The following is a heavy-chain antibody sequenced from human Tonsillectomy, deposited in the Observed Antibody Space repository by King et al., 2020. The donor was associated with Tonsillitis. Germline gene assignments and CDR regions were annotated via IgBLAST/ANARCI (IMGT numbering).Heavy chain of an antibody. V-gene: IGHV3-11*06. CDR1: GFTFSDHY. D-gene: IGHD6-6*01. Sequence: QLVQSGGGLVKPGRSLRLSCAASGFTFSDHYMSGIRQAPGKGLECLSYISGGGAFTNYADSVKGRFTISRDNAKNSLFLQMNSVSADDTAIYYCASHVYSSLSEFDYWGRGIMVTVSS. CDR3: ASHVYSSLSEFDY. CDR2: ISGGGAFT. J-gene: IGHJ4*01.